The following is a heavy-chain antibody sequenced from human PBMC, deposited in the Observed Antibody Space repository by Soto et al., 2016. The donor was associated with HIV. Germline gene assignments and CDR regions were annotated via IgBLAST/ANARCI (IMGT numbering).Heavy chain of an antibody. V-gene: IGHV3-33*01. CDR2: IWYDGRNR. CDR3: ARGAPLGYTTYYMDV. D-gene: IGHD5-18*01. CDR1: GFIFDNYG. Sequence: VQLVESGGGVVQPGRSLRLSCTASGFIFDNYGMNWVRQAPGKGLEWVALIWYDGRNRYYADSVKGRFTIFRDNSKNTLFLEMNSLGGDDTGVYYCARGAPLGYTTYYMDVWGQWVHGHRLL. J-gene: IGHJ6*03.